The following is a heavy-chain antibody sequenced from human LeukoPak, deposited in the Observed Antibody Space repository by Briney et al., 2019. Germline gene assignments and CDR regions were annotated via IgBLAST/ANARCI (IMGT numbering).Heavy chain of an antibody. CDR3: AREASRIFDAFDI. J-gene: IGHJ3*02. D-gene: IGHD3-9*01. Sequence: ASLKVSCKASGYTFNDYYIHWVRQAPGQGLEWMGWINPNSGGTNYAQKFQGRVTMTRDTSISTAYMELSRLRSDDTAVYYCAREASRIFDAFDIWGQGTMVTVSS. CDR2: INPNSGGT. CDR1: GYTFNDYY. V-gene: IGHV1-2*02.